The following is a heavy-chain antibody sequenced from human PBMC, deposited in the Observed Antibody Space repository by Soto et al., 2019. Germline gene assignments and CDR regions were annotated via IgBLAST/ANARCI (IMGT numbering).Heavy chain of an antibody. V-gene: IGHV4-31*03. D-gene: IGHD6-6*01. CDR3: ARTYTSSTYFDY. CDR1: GRSIRSGGYY. J-gene: IGHJ4*02. Sequence: QVQLQESGPGLVKPSQTLSLTCTVSGRSIRSGGYYWSWIRQQPGKGLEWIGYIYYSGSTYYHQSLTGRVAISLDTSTNQFSLNLSSVTAADTAVYYCARTYTSSTYFDYWGQGTLVAVSS. CDR2: IYYSGST.